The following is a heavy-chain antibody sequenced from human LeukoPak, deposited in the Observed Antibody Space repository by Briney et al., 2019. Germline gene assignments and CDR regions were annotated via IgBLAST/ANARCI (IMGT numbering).Heavy chain of an antibody. CDR2: INPNSGGT. J-gene: IGHJ4*02. V-gene: IGHV1-2*02. D-gene: IGHD4-17*01. CDR3: ARGALDPETVTNYFEY. Sequence: ASVRVSCKASGYTFSDHYIQWVRQAPGQGPDWLGWINPNSGGTDYARKFRGRVTMTRDMSLSTAYMELTRLTYDDTAVYYCARGALDPETVTNYFEYWAQGTLVTVSS. CDR1: GYTFSDHY.